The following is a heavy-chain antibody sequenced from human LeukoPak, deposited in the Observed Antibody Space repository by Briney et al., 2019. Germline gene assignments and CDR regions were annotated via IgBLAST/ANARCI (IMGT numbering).Heavy chain of an antibody. CDR2: ISSSSSTI. Sequence: GGSLRLSCAASGFTFSSYSMNWVRQAPGKGLEWVSYISSSSSTIYYADSVKGRFTISRDNAKNSLYLQMNSLRAEDTAVYYCARDLGYGDPRGNYWGQGTLVTVSS. J-gene: IGHJ4*02. CDR1: GFTFSSYS. CDR3: ARDLGYGDPRGNY. V-gene: IGHV3-48*01. D-gene: IGHD4-17*01.